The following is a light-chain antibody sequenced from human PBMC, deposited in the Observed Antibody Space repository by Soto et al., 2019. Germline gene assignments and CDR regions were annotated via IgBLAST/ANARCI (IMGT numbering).Light chain of an antibody. CDR1: NIGIKS. CDR3: QVWDSSTDHPV. V-gene: IGLV3-21*02. Sequence: SYELTQPPSVSVAPGQTARITCGGDNIGIKSVHWYHQKAGQAPVLVVHDDADRPSGIPERFSGSNSGNTATLTISRVEAGDEADYYCQVWDSSTDHPVFGGGTKATVL. CDR2: DDA. J-gene: IGLJ2*01.